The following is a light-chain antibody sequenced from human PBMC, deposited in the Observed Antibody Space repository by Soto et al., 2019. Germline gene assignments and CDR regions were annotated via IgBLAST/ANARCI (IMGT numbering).Light chain of an antibody. CDR1: SSNIGAGYD. CDR3: QSYDSSLSAPYV. Sequence: QSALTQPPSVSGAPGQRVTISCTGSSSNIGAGYDVHWYQQLPGTAPKLLIYGNTNRPSGVPDRFSGSKSGTSASLAITGLQPDDEADYYCQSYDSSLSAPYVFGTGTKVTVL. V-gene: IGLV1-40*01. CDR2: GNT. J-gene: IGLJ1*01.